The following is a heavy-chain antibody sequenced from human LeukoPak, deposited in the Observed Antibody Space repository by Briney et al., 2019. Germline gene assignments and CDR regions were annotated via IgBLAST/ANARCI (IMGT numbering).Heavy chain of an antibody. J-gene: IGHJ4*02. Sequence: GGSLRLSCAASGFTFSSYGMHWVRQAPGKGLEWVAFIRYDGSNKYYANSVKGRFTISRDNSKNTLYLQMNSLRAEDTAVYYCANTLGTAMVPNFDYWGQGTLVTVSS. CDR1: GFTFSSYG. CDR3: ANTLGTAMVPNFDY. CDR2: IRYDGSNK. D-gene: IGHD5-18*01. V-gene: IGHV3-30*02.